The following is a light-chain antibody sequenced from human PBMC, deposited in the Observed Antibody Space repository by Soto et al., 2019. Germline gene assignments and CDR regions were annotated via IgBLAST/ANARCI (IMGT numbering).Light chain of an antibody. Sequence: DVVMTQTPLSLSVAPGQPASSXXKSXQSLLHITGETFLFWYLQKPGQSPQXXIYEVSTRVSGVPDRFSGSGSGTDFTLEISRVETDDVGIYYCMQSTQLPPTFGQGTRLEIK. CDR1: QSLLHITGETF. CDR2: EVS. CDR3: MQSTQLPPT. V-gene: IGKV2D-29*02. J-gene: IGKJ5*01.